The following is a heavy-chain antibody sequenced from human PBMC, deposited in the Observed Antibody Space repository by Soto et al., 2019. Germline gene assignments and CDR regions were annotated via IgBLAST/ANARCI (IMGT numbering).Heavy chain of an antibody. D-gene: IGHD6-19*01. J-gene: IGHJ3*02. V-gene: IGHV5-51*01. CDR1: GYSFTSYW. CDR2: IYPGDSDT. Sequence: PGESLKISCKGSGYSFTSYWIGWVRQMPGKGLEWMGIIYPGDSDTRYSPSFQGQVTISADKSISTAYLQWSSLKASDTAMYYCASHRSQDSSGPAIDAFDIWGQGTMVTVSS. CDR3: ASHRSQDSSGPAIDAFDI.